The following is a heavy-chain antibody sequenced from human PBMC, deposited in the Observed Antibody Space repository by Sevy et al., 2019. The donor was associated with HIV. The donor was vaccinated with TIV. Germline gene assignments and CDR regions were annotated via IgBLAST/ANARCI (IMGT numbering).Heavy chain of an antibody. CDR1: GFSFDSYG. CDR3: GEGGGGHYDPDEIAYYFYYYNMDV. Sequence: GGSLRLSCAVSGFSFDSYGMTWVRQAPGKGLEWVSAISGSGTRTYYADSVKGRFIISRDNSKNTLDLQMNSLRAEEKGIFYGGEGGGGHYDPDEIAYYFYYYNMDVWGKGTTVTVSS. D-gene: IGHD3-22*01. V-gene: IGHV3-23*01. CDR2: ISGSGTRT. J-gene: IGHJ6*03.